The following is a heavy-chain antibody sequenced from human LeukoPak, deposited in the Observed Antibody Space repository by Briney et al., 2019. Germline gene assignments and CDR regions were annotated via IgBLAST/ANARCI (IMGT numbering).Heavy chain of an antibody. Sequence: ASVKVSCKASGYTFTSYYMHWVRQAPGQGLEWMGIINPSGGSTSYAQKFQGRVTMTRDTSTSTVYMELSSLRSEDTAVYYCARVGDNGHSYGWGDYYFDYWGQGTLVTVSS. CDR2: INPSGGST. CDR3: ARVGDNGHSYGWGDYYFDY. V-gene: IGHV1-46*01. J-gene: IGHJ4*02. CDR1: GYTFTSYY. D-gene: IGHD5-18*01.